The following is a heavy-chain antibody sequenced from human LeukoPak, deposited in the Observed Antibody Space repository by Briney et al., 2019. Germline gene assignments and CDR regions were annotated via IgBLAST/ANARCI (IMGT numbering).Heavy chain of an antibody. CDR2: IHNSGST. CDR3: GRESFGGHCSRTGCFQYTWVDP. Sequence: SETLSLTCTVSGVSISSLYWPWLRQPPGKGLEWFANIHNSGSTNYNPSLKSRVTISVDTAKNQFSLRLNSVTAADTAVYYCGRESFGGHCSRTGCFQYTWVDPWGQGSLVTVSS. J-gene: IGHJ5*02. CDR1: GVSISSLY. V-gene: IGHV4-59*11. D-gene: IGHD2-2*01.